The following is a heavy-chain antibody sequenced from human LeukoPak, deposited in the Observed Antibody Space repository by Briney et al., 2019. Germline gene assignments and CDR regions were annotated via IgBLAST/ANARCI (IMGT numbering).Heavy chain of an antibody. CDR1: GFSLSTSGVG. V-gene: IGHV2-5*02. D-gene: IGHD4-17*01. J-gene: IGHJ4*02. Sequence: SGPTLVKPTQTLTLTCTFSGFSLSTSGVGVAWIRQPPGKALEWLALIYWDDDKRYSPSLKSRITITKDTSKNQVVLTMTNMDPVDTATYYCAHYDYGDSPTGDYFDYWGQGTLVTVSS. CDR3: AHYDYGDSPTGDYFDY. CDR2: IYWDDDK.